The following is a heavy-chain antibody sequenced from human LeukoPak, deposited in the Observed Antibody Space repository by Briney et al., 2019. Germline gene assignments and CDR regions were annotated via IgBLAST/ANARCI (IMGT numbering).Heavy chain of an antibody. V-gene: IGHV3-33*01. CDR2: IWYDGSNK. J-gene: IGHJ2*01. CDR3: ASDRGGGWSHWYFDL. CDR1: GFTFSSYG. Sequence: PGGSLRLSCAASGFTFSSYGMHWVRQAPGKGLEWVAVIWYDGSNKYYADSVKGRFTISRDNSKNTLYLQMNSLRAEDTAVYYCASDRGGGWSHWYFDLWGRGTLVTVSS. D-gene: IGHD6-19*01.